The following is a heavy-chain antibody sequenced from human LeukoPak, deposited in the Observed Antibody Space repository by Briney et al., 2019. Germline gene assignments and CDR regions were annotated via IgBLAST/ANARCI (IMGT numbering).Heavy chain of an antibody. Sequence: GGSLRLSCAASGFTFSTYSMNWVRQAPGKGLEWVSSISGSSSYIYFADSVKGRFTISRDNAKNSLYLQMNSLRAEDTAVYYCASSCGGDCYANERQYWFFDLWGRGTLVTVSS. CDR3: ASSCGGDCYANERQYWFFDL. CDR1: GFTFSTYS. V-gene: IGHV3-21*01. CDR2: ISGSSSYI. D-gene: IGHD2-21*02. J-gene: IGHJ2*01.